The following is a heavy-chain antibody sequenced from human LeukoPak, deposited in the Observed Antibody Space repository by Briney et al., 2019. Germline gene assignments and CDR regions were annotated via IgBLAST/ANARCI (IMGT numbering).Heavy chain of an antibody. J-gene: IGHJ4*02. CDR2: IYSGGST. D-gene: IGHD1-14*01. Sequence: HAGGSLRLSCAASGFTVSSNYMSWVRQAPGKGLEWVSVIYSGGSTYYADSVKGRFTISGDNSKNTLYLQMNSLRAEDTAVYYCARGNPLDYWGQGTLVTVSS. V-gene: IGHV3-66*01. CDR1: GFTVSSNY. CDR3: ARGNPLDY.